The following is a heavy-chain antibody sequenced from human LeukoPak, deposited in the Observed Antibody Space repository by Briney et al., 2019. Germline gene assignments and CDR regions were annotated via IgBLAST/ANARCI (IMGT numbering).Heavy chain of an antibody. CDR2: INPSGGRT. Sequence: ASVKVSCKASGYTFLKYYMHWVRQAPGQGLEWMGKINPSGGRTTYAQNFQGRVSMTRHTSTSTVYMELSSLRSEDTAVYYCARSYSDLDYWGQGTLVTVSS. V-gene: IGHV1-46*01. J-gene: IGHJ4*02. CDR3: ARSYSDLDY. CDR1: GYTFLKYY. D-gene: IGHD1-26*01.